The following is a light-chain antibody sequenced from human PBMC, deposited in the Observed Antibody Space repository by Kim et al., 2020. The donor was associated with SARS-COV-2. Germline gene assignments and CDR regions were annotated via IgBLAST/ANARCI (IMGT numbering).Light chain of an antibody. V-gene: IGKV1-39*01. CDR3: QQSYSDPYI. Sequence: IHITQSPSSLSASVGDRVTITCRSSQIISSYLNWYQLKPGTAPKLLLYATSNLQSGVPSRFSGSASGTEFTLTISSLQPEDFATYYCQQSYSDPYIFGQGTKLEI. CDR1: QIISSY. J-gene: IGKJ2*01. CDR2: ATS.